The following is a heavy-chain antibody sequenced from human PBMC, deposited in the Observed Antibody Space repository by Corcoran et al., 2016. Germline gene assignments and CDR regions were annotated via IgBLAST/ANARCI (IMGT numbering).Heavy chain of an antibody. D-gene: IGHD6-13*01. CDR1: GYTFTSYG. CDR2: ISAYNGNT. J-gene: IGHJ6*02. V-gene: IGHV1-18*01. Sequence: QVQLVQSGAEVKKPGASVKVSCKASGYTFTSYGISWVRQAPGQGLEWMGWISAYNGNTNYAQKLQGRVTMTTDTSTSTAYMELRSLRSDDTAVYYCARVISAACTFGAWNYYYGMDVWGQGTTVTVSS. CDR3: ARVISAACTFGAWNYYYGMDV.